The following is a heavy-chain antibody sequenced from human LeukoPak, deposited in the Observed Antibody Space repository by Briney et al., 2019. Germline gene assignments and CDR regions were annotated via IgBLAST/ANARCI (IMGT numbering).Heavy chain of an antibody. Sequence: GGTLRLSCAASAFTFSSYGMSWVRQAPGKGLEWVSAISGDGRDIFYADAVKGRFTISRDNSKNTLYLQMNSLREEDTAVYFCARPTWTNYMDVWGKGTAVTISS. D-gene: IGHD3/OR15-3a*01. J-gene: IGHJ6*03. CDR1: AFTFSSYG. CDR2: ISGDGRDI. V-gene: IGHV3-23*01. CDR3: ARPTWTNYMDV.